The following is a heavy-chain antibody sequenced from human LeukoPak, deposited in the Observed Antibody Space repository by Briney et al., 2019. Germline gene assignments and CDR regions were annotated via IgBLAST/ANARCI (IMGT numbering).Heavy chain of an antibody. V-gene: IGHV3-23*01. Sequence: PGGSLRLSCAASGFTFSSYAMSWVRQAPGKGLEWVSAISGSGGSTYYADSVKGRFTISRDNSKNTLYLQMNSLRAEDTAVYYCAKVGLVNYDILTGYYLYFDYWGQGTLVTVSS. CDR2: ISGSGGST. J-gene: IGHJ4*02. CDR1: GFTFSSYA. D-gene: IGHD3-9*01. CDR3: AKVGLVNYDILTGYYLYFDY.